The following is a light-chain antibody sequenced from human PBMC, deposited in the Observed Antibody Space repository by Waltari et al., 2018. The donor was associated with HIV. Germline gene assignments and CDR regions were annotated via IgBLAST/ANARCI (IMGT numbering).Light chain of an antibody. CDR1: SSDVGSYNL. Sequence: QSALTRPASVSGSPGQSITISCTGTSSDVGSYNLVSWYQHHPRKAPPVVSYEVTKRASGVSNRFAGSKSGNTASLTISGLQAEDESDYSCCSYAGSRGVVFGGGTKLTVL. V-gene: IGLV2-23*02. J-gene: IGLJ2*01. CDR2: EVT. CDR3: CSYAGSRGVV.